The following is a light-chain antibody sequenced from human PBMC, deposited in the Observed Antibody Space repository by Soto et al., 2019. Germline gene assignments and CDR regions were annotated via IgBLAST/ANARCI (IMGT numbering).Light chain of an antibody. Sequence: EIVLTQSPGTLSLSPGERATLSCRASQSVSSSYLAWYQQKPGQAPRLLIYGASSRATGIPDRFSGSGSGTDCTLTISRLEPEEFAVYYCQQYGSSSFPFGQGTKLEIK. CDR3: QQYGSSSFP. V-gene: IGKV3-20*01. CDR2: GAS. J-gene: IGKJ2*01. CDR1: QSVSSSY.